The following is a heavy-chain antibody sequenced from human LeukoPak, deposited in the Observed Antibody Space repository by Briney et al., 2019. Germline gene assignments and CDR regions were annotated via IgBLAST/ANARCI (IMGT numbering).Heavy chain of an antibody. CDR3: ARNSGWYGVS. Sequence: GGCLRLSCIASGFTLSKMSWIRQAPGKGLGWVSSVDYSGGDTHYADSVMGRFTISRDNSKNTLYPQLNSLSADDTAVYYCARNSGWYGVSWGQGTLVTVSS. J-gene: IGHJ4*02. D-gene: IGHD6-19*01. CDR1: GFTLSK. V-gene: IGHV3-23*01. CDR2: VDYSGGDT.